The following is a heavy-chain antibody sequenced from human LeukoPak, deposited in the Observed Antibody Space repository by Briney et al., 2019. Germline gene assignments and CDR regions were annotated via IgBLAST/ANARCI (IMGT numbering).Heavy chain of an antibody. J-gene: IGHJ4*02. D-gene: IGHD3-22*01. Sequence: GRSLRLSCAASGFTFTRYGMHWVRQAPGKGLEWVTIVYSDGSNTYYTDSVKGRFTISRDNSKNTLYLQMNSLRAEDTAVYYCAKGVYYYDSSGYYLNWGQGTLVTVSS. V-gene: IGHV3-33*06. CDR1: GFTFTRYG. CDR3: AKGVYYYDSSGYYLN. CDR2: VYSDGSNT.